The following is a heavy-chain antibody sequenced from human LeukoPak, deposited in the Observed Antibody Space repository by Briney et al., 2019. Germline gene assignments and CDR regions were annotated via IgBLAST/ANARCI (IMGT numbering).Heavy chain of an antibody. V-gene: IGHV3-53*01. CDR3: ARATLDN. Sequence: GGSLRLSCAASGFSVSSNYISWVRQAPGKGLEWISVIYSGGSTKYADSVKARFTISRDNSKNTVYLQMNSLRAEDTAVYYCARATLDNWGQGTLVTVSS. CDR2: IYSGGST. J-gene: IGHJ4*02. CDR1: GFSVSSNY.